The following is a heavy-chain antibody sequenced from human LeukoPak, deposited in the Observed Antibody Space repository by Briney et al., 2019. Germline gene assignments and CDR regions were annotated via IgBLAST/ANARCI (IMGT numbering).Heavy chain of an antibody. CDR1: GGSISSYY. Sequence: PSETLSLTCTVSGGSISSYYWSWIRQPPGKGLEWIGYIYYSGSTNYNPSLKSRVTISVDTSKNQFSLKLSSVTAADTDVYYCARYSSGYRDAFDIWGQGTMVTVSS. V-gene: IGHV4-59*01. D-gene: IGHD3-22*01. J-gene: IGHJ3*02. CDR3: ARYSSGYRDAFDI. CDR2: IYYSGST.